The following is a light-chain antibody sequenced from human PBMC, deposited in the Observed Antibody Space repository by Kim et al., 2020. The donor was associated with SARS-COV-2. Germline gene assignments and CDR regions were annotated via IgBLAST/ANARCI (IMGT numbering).Light chain of an antibody. CDR1: QGISNY. V-gene: IGKV1-27*01. CDR2: AAS. Sequence: ASVGDRVTITCRASQGISNYLAWYLQKPGKVPKLLIYAASALRSGVPSRFSGSGSGTDFTLTITSLQPEDVAVYYCQQCKGAPWTFGHGTKVEIK. CDR3: QQCKGAPWT. J-gene: IGKJ1*01.